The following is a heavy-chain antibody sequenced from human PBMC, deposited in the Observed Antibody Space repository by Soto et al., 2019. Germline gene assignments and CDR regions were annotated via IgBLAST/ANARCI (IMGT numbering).Heavy chain of an antibody. Sequence: SETLSLTCTVSGGSVSSGGYYWSWIRQHPGTGLEWIGYIYYSGTTYFNPSLKSRASISLDTSKNEFSLKLTSVTAADTAVYYCARRALPQCINGVCYKDGFWDYWGQGALVTVS. J-gene: IGHJ4*02. CDR2: IYYSGTT. V-gene: IGHV4-31*03. CDR3: ARRALPQCINGVCYKDGFWDY. CDR1: GGSVSSGGYY. D-gene: IGHD2-8*01.